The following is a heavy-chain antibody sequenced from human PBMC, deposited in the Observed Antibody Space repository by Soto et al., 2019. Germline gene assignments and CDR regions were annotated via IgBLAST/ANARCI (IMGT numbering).Heavy chain of an antibody. V-gene: IGHV1-8*01. Sequence: GASVKVSCKASGYTFTSYDINWVRQATGQGLEWMGGMIPNSGKTSYAQKFQGRVTITTDKSTSTAYMELSSLRSEDTAVYYCARRLVTGSPGAFDIWGQGTMVTVSS. D-gene: IGHD2-8*02. CDR2: MIPNSGKT. CDR3: ARRLVTGSPGAFDI. CDR1: GYTFTSYD. J-gene: IGHJ3*02.